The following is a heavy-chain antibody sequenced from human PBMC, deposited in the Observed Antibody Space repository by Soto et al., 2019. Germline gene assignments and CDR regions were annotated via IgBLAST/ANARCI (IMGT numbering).Heavy chain of an antibody. D-gene: IGHD4-17*01. CDR1: GYSYTGYY. CDR2: INPNSGGT. J-gene: IGHJ6*03. CDR3: ARDVYGDYYYYMDV. V-gene: IGHV1-2*04. Sequence: ASVKVSRKASGYSYTGYYMHWGRQAPGQGLEWMGWINPNSGGTNYAQKFQGWVTMTRDTSISTAYMELSRLRSDDTAVYYCARDVYGDYYYYMDVWGKGTTVTVSS.